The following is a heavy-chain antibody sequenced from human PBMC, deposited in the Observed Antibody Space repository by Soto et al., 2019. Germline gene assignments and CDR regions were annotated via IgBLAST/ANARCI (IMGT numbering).Heavy chain of an antibody. D-gene: IGHD1-26*01. J-gene: IGHJ4*02. V-gene: IGHV1-3*01. Sequence: QVQLVQSGAEVKKPGASVKVSCKASGYTFTSYAMHWVRQAPGQRLEWMGWINAGNGNTKYSQKFQGRVTITRDTSASTAYMELSSLRSEDTAVYYCARVLIRWELHSSRWGSFDYWGQGTLVTVSS. CDR1: GYTFTSYA. CDR2: INAGNGNT. CDR3: ARVLIRWELHSSRWGSFDY.